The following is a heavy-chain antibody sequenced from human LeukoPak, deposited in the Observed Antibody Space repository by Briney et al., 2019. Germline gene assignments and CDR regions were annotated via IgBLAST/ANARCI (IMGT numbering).Heavy chain of an antibody. CDR1: GFTFTDFW. CDR2: IRQDGSEK. CDR3: ARDGTAPGLYFDL. D-gene: IGHD6-13*01. J-gene: IGHJ4*01. Sequence: PGGSLRLSCEVSGFTFTDFWMNRVRQAPGKGPEWVASIRQDGSEKTYVDSVKGRFTISRDNTKNSLSLQLNGLRAEDTAVYYCARDGTAPGLYFDLWGQGTLVTVSS. V-gene: IGHV3-7*01.